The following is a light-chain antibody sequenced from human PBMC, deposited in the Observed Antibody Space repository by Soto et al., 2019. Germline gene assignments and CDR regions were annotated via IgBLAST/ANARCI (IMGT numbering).Light chain of an antibody. J-gene: IGKJ1*01. CDR3: KQYNSGAWP. CDR1: QSISSW. V-gene: IGKV1-5*01. Sequence: DIQMTQSPSTLSASVGDRVTITCRASQSISSWLAWYQQKPGKAPKLLIYDASSLESGVPSRFSGSGSGTEFTLTISSLQPDDFATYYCKQYNSGAWPFAQGPKVDIK. CDR2: DAS.